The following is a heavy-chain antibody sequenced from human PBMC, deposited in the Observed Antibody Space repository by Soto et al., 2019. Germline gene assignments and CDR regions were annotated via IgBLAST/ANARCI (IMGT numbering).Heavy chain of an antibody. CDR1: GYTFTSYD. CDR3: ARGAVAAAGRAFHY. Sequence: QVQLVQSGAEVKKPGASVKVSCKASGYTFTSYDINWVRQATGQGLEWMGWMNPNSGNTGYAQKLQGRVTMTRNTSISTAYMELSSLRSEDTAVYYCARGAVAAAGRAFHYWGQGTLVTVSS. V-gene: IGHV1-8*01. J-gene: IGHJ4*02. CDR2: MNPNSGNT. D-gene: IGHD6-13*01.